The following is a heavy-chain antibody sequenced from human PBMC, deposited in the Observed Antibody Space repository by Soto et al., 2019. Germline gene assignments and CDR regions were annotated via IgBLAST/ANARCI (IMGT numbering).Heavy chain of an antibody. Sequence: EVLLVETGGGLIQPGGSLRLACAASGFTVSNNYMTWVRQAPGKGLEWVSGVSDSGGTTYYADSVKGRFTISRDNSKNTLYLQMNSLRGEDTAVYYCAQRGGSGYYGAFDYWGQGTLVTVSS. V-gene: IGHV3-53*02. J-gene: IGHJ4*02. CDR3: AQRGGSGYYGAFDY. CDR1: GFTVSNNY. CDR2: SDSGGTT. D-gene: IGHD3-22*01.